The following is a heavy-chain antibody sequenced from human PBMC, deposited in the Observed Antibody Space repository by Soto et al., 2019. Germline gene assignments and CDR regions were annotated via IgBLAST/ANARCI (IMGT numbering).Heavy chain of an antibody. CDR1: GGTFSSYA. CDR3: ARGIVATTYYYYYGMDV. Sequence: SVKVSCKASGGTFSSYAISWVRQAPGQGLEWMGGIIPIFGTANYAQKFQGRVTITADESTSTAYMELSSLRSEDTAVYYCARGIVATTYYYYYGMDVWGQGTTVTVSS. J-gene: IGHJ6*02. CDR2: IIPIFGTA. D-gene: IGHD5-12*01. V-gene: IGHV1-69*13.